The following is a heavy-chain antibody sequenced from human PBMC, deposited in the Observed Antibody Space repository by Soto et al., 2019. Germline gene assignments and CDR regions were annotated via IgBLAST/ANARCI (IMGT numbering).Heavy chain of an antibody. J-gene: IGHJ6*02. Sequence: SEPQELTYTVSVDSIITYYWSWIRLPSGKGLEWIGRIDASGNTNYNPSLKSRVTMSADTSKKQFSLKLTSVTAADTAVYYCARYSNNWFQTEGMDVWGQGNTVTVSS. V-gene: IGHV4-4*07. CDR3: ARYSNNWFQTEGMDV. CDR1: VDSIITYY. CDR2: IDASGNT. D-gene: IGHD1-20*01.